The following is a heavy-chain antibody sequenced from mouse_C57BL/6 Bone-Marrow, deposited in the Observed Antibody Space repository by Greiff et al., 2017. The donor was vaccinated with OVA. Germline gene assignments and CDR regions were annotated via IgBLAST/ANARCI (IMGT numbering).Heavy chain of an antibody. D-gene: IGHD1-1*02. V-gene: IGHV1-26*01. J-gene: IGHJ2*01. CDR2: INPNNGGT. CDR1: GYTFTDYY. CDR3: AREGWDY. Sequence: VQLQQSGPELVKPGASVKISCKASGYTFTDYYMNWVKQSHGKSLEWIGDINPNNGGTSYNQKFKGKATLTVDKSSSTAYMELRSLTSEDSAVYYCAREGWDYWGQGTPLKVSS.